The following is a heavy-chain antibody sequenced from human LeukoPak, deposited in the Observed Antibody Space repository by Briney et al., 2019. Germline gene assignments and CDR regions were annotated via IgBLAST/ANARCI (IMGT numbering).Heavy chain of an antibody. CDR3: AREGSLRATQGHYFDS. V-gene: IGHV4-59*01. D-gene: IGHD2-15*01. J-gene: IGHJ4*02. CDR1: GGSISSYY. Sequence: NTSETLSLTCTVSGGSISSYYWSWIRQPPGKGLEWIGYIYYSGSTYYNPSLRSRVTISVDKSKNQFSMILNSVTAADTAVYYCAREGSLRATQGHYFDSWGQGILVTVSS. CDR2: IYYSGST.